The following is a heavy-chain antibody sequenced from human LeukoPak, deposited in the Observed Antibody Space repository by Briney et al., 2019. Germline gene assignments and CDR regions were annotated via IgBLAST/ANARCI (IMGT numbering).Heavy chain of an antibody. J-gene: IGHJ4*02. D-gene: IGHD6-19*01. CDR1: GDSIISNTYY. Sequence: PSETLSLTCTVSGDSIISNTYYWGWIRQPPGKGLEWIGSIYYSGSTYYNPSLKSRVTISVDTSKNQFSLKLSSVTAADTAVNYCASQGSGWTRGVADYWGQGTLVTVSS. CDR3: ASQGSGWTRGVADY. V-gene: IGHV4-39*07. CDR2: IYYSGST.